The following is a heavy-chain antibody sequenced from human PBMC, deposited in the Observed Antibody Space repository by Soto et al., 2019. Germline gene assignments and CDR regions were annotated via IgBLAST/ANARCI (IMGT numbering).Heavy chain of an antibody. CDR3: AKAWAAAGNVDAFDI. V-gene: IGHV3-30*18. CDR1: GFTFSSYG. CDR2: ISYDGSNK. Sequence: GGSLRLSCAASGFTFSSYGMHWVRQAPGKGLEWVAVISYDGSNKYYADSVKGRFTISRDNSKNTLYLQMNSLRAEDTAVYYCAKAWAAAGNVDAFDIWGQGTMVTVSS. J-gene: IGHJ3*02. D-gene: IGHD6-13*01.